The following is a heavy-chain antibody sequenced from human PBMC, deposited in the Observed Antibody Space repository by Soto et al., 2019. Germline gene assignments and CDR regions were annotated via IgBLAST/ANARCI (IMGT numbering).Heavy chain of an antibody. CDR1: GYTFTGYY. Sequence: ASVKVSCKASGYTFTGYYMHWVRQAPGQGLEWMGWINPNSGGTNYAQKFQGWVTMTRDTSISTAYMELSRLRSDDTAVYYCARGRRINCSGGSCSQIDYWGQGTLVTVSS. CDR2: INPNSGGT. J-gene: IGHJ4*02. CDR3: ARGRRINCSGGSCSQIDY. V-gene: IGHV1-2*04. D-gene: IGHD2-15*01.